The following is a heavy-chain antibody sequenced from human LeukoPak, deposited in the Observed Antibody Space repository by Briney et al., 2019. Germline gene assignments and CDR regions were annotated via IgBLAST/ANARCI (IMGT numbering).Heavy chain of an antibody. CDR3: TRDYTVYSSEDYFDY. Sequence: PGGSLRLSCTASGFTFGDYAMSWFRQAPGKGLEWVGFIRSKAYGGTTEYAASVKGRFTISRDDSKSIAYLQMNSLKTEDTAVYYCTRDYTVYSSEDYFDYWGQGTLVTVSS. J-gene: IGHJ4*02. V-gene: IGHV3-49*03. CDR1: GFTFGDYA. CDR2: IRSKAYGGTT. D-gene: IGHD6-19*01.